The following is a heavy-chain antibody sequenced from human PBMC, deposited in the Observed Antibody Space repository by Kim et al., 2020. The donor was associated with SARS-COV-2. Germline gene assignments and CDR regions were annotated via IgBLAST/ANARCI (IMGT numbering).Heavy chain of an antibody. D-gene: IGHD3-16*01. V-gene: IGHV3-23*01. Sequence: GGSLRLSCTTSGFTFTGYSMSWVRQAPGKGLEWVASIEGSDGTTYYVDSVKGRFTISRDNSKNTLYLQMNSLRADDTAVYYCMKGGRGCIWGSGGYWSRG. CDR1: GFTFTGYS. CDR3: MKGGRGCIWGSGGY. CDR2: IEGSDGTT. J-gene: IGHJ4*02.